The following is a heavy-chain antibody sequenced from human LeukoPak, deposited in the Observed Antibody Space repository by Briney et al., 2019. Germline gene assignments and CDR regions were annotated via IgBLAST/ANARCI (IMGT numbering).Heavy chain of an antibody. J-gene: IGHJ6*03. Sequence: SETLSLTCTVSGGSISSSSYYWGWIRQPPGKGLEWIGSIYYSGSTYYNPSLKSRVTISVDTSKNQFSLKLSSVTAADTAVYYCARDGYCSSTSCSRSNYYYYYMDVWGKGTMVTVSS. CDR2: IYYSGST. V-gene: IGHV4-39*07. CDR3: ARDGYCSSTSCSRSNYYYYYMDV. D-gene: IGHD2-2*01. CDR1: GGSISSSSYY.